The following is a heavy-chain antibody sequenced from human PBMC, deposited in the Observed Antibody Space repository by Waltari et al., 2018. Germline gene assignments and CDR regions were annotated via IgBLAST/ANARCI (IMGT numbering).Heavy chain of an antibody. CDR1: GDSISSSSYY. CDR3: VRHARTTSGGKHFDH. CDR2: MYYSGST. Sequence: QVQLQESGPGLVKASETLSLTCTVSGDSISSSSYYWGWVRQPPGKGLGWIGNMYYSGSTYYNPSLKGRVTISGDTSKSQFSLKLSSVTAADTSMYYCVRHARTTSGGKHFDHWGQGMLVTVSP. J-gene: IGHJ4*02. V-gene: IGHV4-39*01. D-gene: IGHD2-15*01.